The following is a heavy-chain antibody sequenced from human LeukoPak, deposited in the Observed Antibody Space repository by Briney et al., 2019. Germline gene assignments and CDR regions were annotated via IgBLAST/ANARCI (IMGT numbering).Heavy chain of an antibody. J-gene: IGHJ4*02. Sequence: GASVKVSCKVFGYTLTELSMHWVRQAPGKGLEWMGGFDPEDGETIYAQKFQGRVTMTRDTSTSTVYMELSSLRSEDTAVYYCARGTYYYDSSGYYYDYWGQGTLVTVSS. CDR3: ARGTYYYDSSGYYYDY. CDR1: GYTLTELS. CDR2: FDPEDGET. D-gene: IGHD3-22*01. V-gene: IGHV1-24*01.